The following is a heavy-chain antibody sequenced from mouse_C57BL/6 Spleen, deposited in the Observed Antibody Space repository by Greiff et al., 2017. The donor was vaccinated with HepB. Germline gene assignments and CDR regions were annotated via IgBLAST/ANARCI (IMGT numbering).Heavy chain of an antibody. J-gene: IGHJ2*01. CDR2: IYPGDGDT. D-gene: IGHD1-1*01. CDR1: GYAFSSSW. V-gene: IGHV1-82*01. CDR3: ANYGSTQYYFGY. Sequence: VQLQESGPELVKPGASVKISCKASGYAFSSSWMNWVKQRPGKGLEWIGRIYPGDGDTNYNGKFKGKATLTADKSSSTAYMQLSSLTSEDSAVYFCANYGSTQYYFGYWGQGTTLTVSS.